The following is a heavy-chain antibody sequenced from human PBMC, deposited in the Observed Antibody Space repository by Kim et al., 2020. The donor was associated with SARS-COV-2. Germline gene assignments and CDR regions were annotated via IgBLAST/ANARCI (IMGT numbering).Heavy chain of an antibody. V-gene: IGHV3-33*05. CDR2: ISYDGSNK. J-gene: IGHJ3*02. CDR1: GFTFSSYG. CDR3: AREWAMVRGAPTAFDI. Sequence: GGSLRLSCAASGFTFSSYGMHWVRQAPGKGLEWVAAISYDGSNKYYADSVKGRFTISRDNPKNTLYLQMSSLRAEDTAVYYCAREWAMVRGAPTAFDILGQGTMVTVSS. D-gene: IGHD3-10*01.